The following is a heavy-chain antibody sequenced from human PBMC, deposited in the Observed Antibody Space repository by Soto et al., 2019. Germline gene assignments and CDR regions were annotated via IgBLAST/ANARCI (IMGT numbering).Heavy chain of an antibody. V-gene: IGHV5-10-1*01. CDR2: IDPSDSYT. J-gene: IGHJ6*02. CDR3: ARQGYCSSTSCPRDYYYGMDV. Sequence: GESLKISCKGSGYSFTSYWISWVREMPGKGLEGMGRIDPSDSYTNYSPSFQGHVTISADKSISTAYLQWSSLKASDTAMYYCARQGYCSSTSCPRDYYYGMDVWGQGTTVTVSS. D-gene: IGHD2-2*01. CDR1: GYSFTSYW.